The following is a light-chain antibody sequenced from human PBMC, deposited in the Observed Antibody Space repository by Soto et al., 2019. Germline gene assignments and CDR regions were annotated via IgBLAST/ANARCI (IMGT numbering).Light chain of an antibody. CDR2: DAS. V-gene: IGKV3-20*01. CDR1: QSLSSGY. CDR3: QQYGSSPRT. Sequence: EIVLTQSPGTLSLSPGERVTLSCRASQSLSSGYLAWYQQKFGQAPRLLIYDASSRATGIPDRFSGSGSGTDFTLTISRLEPEDFAVYYCQQYGSSPRTFGQGTKVDIK. J-gene: IGKJ1*01.